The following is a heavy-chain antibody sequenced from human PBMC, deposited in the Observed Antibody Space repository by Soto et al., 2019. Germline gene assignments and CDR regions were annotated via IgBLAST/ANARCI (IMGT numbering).Heavy chain of an antibody. J-gene: IGHJ6*02. D-gene: IGHD5-18*01. CDR1: GFTFDDYT. CDR3: AKDPTAMDFRYGMEV. Sequence: PEWALRLSCSASGFTFDDYTMHLVLQAPLKGLEWVSLISWDGGSTYYADSVKGRFTISRDNSKNSLYLQMNSLRTEDTALYYCAKDPTAMDFRYGMEVWGQGTTVTVSS. V-gene: IGHV3-43*01. CDR2: ISWDGGST.